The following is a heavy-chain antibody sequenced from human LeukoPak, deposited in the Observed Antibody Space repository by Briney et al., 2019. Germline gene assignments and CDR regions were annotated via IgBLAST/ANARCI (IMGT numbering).Heavy chain of an antibody. V-gene: IGHV3-66*02. CDR3: ARVGYYYDSSGYPLGAFDI. J-gene: IGHJ3*02. Sequence: GGSLRLSCAASGFTFSSIYMSWVRQAPGKGLEWVSVIYSGGSTYYADSVKGRFTISRDNSKNTLYLQMNSLRAEDTAVYYCARVGYYYDSSGYPLGAFDIWGQGTMVTVSS. CDR2: IYSGGST. CDR1: GFTFSSIY. D-gene: IGHD3-22*01.